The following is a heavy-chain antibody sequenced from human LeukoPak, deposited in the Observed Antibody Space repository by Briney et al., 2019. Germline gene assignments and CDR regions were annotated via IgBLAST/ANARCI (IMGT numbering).Heavy chain of an antibody. D-gene: IGHD2-2*01. Sequence: GGSLRLSCAASGFTFSSYAMHWVRQAPGKGLEWVAVISYDGSNKYYADSVKGRFTISRDNAKNSLYLQMNSLRAEDTAVYYCAREGVPAAIQPNWFDPWGQGTLVTVSS. CDR1: GFTFSSYA. CDR3: AREGVPAAIQPNWFDP. CDR2: ISYDGSNK. J-gene: IGHJ5*02. V-gene: IGHV3-30-3*01.